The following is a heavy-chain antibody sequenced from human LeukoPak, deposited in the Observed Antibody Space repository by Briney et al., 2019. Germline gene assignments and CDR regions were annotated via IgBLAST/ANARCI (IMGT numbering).Heavy chain of an antibody. CDR2: IYHSGIT. D-gene: IGHD1-26*01. V-gene: IGHV4-61*01. Sequence: SETLSLTCTVSGGSISSSSYYWGWIRQPPGKGLEWIGYIYHSGITNCNPSLKSRVTISVDTSKNQFSLKLSSVTAADTAVYYCARDGYSGSSLFDYWGQGTLVTVSS. CDR3: ARDGYSGSSLFDY. J-gene: IGHJ4*02. CDR1: GGSISSSSYY.